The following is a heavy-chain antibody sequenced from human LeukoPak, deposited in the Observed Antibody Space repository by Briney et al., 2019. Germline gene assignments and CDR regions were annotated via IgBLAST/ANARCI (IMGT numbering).Heavy chain of an antibody. Sequence: GESLKISCKGSGYSFTSYWIGWVRQMPGKGLEWMGIIYPGDSDTRYSPSFQGQVTISADKSISTAYLQWSSLKASDTAMYYCARQPGGYITYQPFDYWGQGTLVTVSS. J-gene: IGHJ4*02. D-gene: IGHD5-12*01. V-gene: IGHV5-51*01. CDR3: ARQPGGYITYQPFDY. CDR1: GYSFTSYW. CDR2: IYPGDSDT.